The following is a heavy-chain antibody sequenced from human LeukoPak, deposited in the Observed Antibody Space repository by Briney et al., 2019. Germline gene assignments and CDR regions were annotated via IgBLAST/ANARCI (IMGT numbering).Heavy chain of an antibody. D-gene: IGHD3-22*01. CDR1: GFTFSSYA. Sequence: GRSLRLSCAASGFTFSSYAMHWVRQAPGKGLEWVAVISYDGSNKYYADSVKGRFTISRDNSKNTLYLQMNSLRAEDTAVYYCARDYYDSRNGMDVWGQGTTVTVSS. CDR3: ARDYYDSRNGMDV. J-gene: IGHJ6*02. CDR2: ISYDGSNK. V-gene: IGHV3-30-3*01.